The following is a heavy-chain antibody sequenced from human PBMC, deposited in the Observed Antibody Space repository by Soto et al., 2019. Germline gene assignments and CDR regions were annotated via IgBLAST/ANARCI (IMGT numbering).Heavy chain of an antibody. V-gene: IGHV3-48*01. CDR3: ARVSGGYCSGGSCYPEPLDAFDI. CDR2: ISSSSSTI. Sequence: GGSLRLSCAASGFTFSSYSMNWVRQAPGKGLEWVSYISSSSSTIYYADSVKGRFTISRDNAKNSLYLQMNSLRAEDTAVYYCARVSGGYCSGGSCYPEPLDAFDIWGQGTMVTVSS. J-gene: IGHJ3*02. D-gene: IGHD2-15*01. CDR1: GFTFSSYS.